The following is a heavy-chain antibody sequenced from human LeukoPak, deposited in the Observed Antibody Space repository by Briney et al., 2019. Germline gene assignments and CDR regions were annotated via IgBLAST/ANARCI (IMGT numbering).Heavy chain of an antibody. J-gene: IGHJ4*02. Sequence: ASVKVSCKVSGYTLTELSMHWVRQAPGQGLEWMGWINPNSGGTNYAQKFQGRVTMTRDTSISTAYMELSRLRSDDTAVYYCARDCRSGSSSSCPPWSWGQGTLVTVSS. CDR1: GYTLTELS. CDR3: ARDCRSGSSSSCPPWS. D-gene: IGHD6-6*01. CDR2: INPNSGGT. V-gene: IGHV1-2*02.